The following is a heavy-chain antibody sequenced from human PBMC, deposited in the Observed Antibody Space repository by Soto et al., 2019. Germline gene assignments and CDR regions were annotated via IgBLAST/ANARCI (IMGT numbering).Heavy chain of an antibody. CDR2: IRTSGDT. V-gene: IGHV3-13*01. CDR1: GFTFNIYD. D-gene: IGHD1-26*01. CDR3: ARASEGGFDP. J-gene: IGHJ5*02. Sequence: AGGSLRLSCAASGFTFNIYDMHWVRQVTGKGLEWVSTIRTSGDTFYAGSVKGRFTISREDATNSLYLQMNSLSAGDTAVYYCARASEGGFDPWGQGTLVTVSS.